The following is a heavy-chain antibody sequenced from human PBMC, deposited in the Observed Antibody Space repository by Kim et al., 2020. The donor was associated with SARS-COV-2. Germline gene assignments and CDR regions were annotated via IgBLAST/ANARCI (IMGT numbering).Heavy chain of an antibody. Sequence: GGSLRLSCAASGFTFDDYAMHWVRQAPGKGLECVSGISWNSGSIGYADSVKGRFTISRDNAKNSLYLQMNSLRAEDTALYYCAKGWDYYDSSSFDYWGQGTLVTVSS. V-gene: IGHV3-9*01. CDR2: ISWNSGSI. D-gene: IGHD3-22*01. J-gene: IGHJ4*02. CDR3: AKGWDYYDSSSFDY. CDR1: GFTFDDYA.